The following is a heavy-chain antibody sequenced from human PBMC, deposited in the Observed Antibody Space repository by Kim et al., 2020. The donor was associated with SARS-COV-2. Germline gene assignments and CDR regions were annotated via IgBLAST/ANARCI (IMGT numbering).Heavy chain of an antibody. CDR2: INHSGST. Sequence: SETLSLTCAVYGGSFSGYYWSWIRQPPGKGLEWIGEINHSGSTNYNPSLKSRVTISVDTSKNQFSLKLSSVTAADTAVYYCARGAHTYLLYSSSSTLVYWGQGTLVTVSS. CDR3: ARGAHTYLLYSSSSTLVY. CDR1: GGSFSGYY. V-gene: IGHV4-34*01. J-gene: IGHJ4*02. D-gene: IGHD6-6*01.